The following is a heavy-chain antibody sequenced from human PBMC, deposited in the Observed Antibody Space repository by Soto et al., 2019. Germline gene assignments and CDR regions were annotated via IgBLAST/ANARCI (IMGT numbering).Heavy chain of an antibody. Sequence: SETLSLTCAVYGGSFSGYYWSWIRQPPGKGLEWIGEINHSGSTNYNPSLKSRVTISVDTSKNLFSLKLSSVTAADTAVYYCARVLGYSSSWYHAFDIWGQGTMVTVSS. D-gene: IGHD6-13*01. J-gene: IGHJ3*02. CDR2: INHSGST. CDR1: GGSFSGYY. CDR3: ARVLGYSSSWYHAFDI. V-gene: IGHV4-34*01.